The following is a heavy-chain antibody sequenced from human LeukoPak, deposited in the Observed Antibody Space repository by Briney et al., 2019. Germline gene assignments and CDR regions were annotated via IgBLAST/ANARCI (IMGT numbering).Heavy chain of an antibody. Sequence: PGGSLRLSCAASGFTFSSFWMSWVRQAPGKGLEWVANIKQDGSEKYYVDSVKGRFTISRDNAKNSLYLQMNSLRAEDTAVYYCARSTSGYFDWLTYYYYYMDVWGKGTTATVSS. CDR2: IKQDGSEK. D-gene: IGHD3-9*01. V-gene: IGHV3-7*01. J-gene: IGHJ6*03. CDR1: GFTFSSFW. CDR3: ARSTSGYFDWLTYYYYYMDV.